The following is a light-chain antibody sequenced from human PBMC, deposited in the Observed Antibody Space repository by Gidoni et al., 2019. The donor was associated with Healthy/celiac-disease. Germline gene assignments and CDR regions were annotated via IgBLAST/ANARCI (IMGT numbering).Light chain of an antibody. CDR3: QSYDSSLTTSSYV. CDR1: SSNIGAGYD. Sequence: QSVLTQPPSVSGAPGQRVTISCTGSSSNIGAGYDVHWYQPLPGAAPNLLIYGNSNRPSGVPDRFSGSKSVTSASLAITGLQAEDEADYYCQSYDSSLTTSSYVFGTGTKVTVL. CDR2: GNS. J-gene: IGLJ1*01. V-gene: IGLV1-40*01.